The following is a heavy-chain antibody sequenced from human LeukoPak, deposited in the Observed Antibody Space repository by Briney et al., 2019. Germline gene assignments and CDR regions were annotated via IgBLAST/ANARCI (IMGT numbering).Heavy chain of an antibody. D-gene: IGHD3-3*01. J-gene: IGHJ5*02. Sequence: ASVKVSCKASGYTFTSYDINWVRQAPGQGLEWMGIINPSGGSTSYAQKFQGRVTMTRDMSTSTVYMELSSLRSEDTAVYYCARDTTTYYDFWSGINWFDPWGQGTLVTVSS. V-gene: IGHV1-46*01. CDR2: INPSGGST. CDR3: ARDTTTYYDFWSGINWFDP. CDR1: GYTFTSYD.